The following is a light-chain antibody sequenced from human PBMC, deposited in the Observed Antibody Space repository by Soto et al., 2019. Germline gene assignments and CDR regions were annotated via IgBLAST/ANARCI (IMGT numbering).Light chain of an antibody. V-gene: IGKV1-12*01. J-gene: IGKJ1*01. Sequence: DIPMTQSPSSVSASVGDRVTITCRASQAIDSWLAWYQQKPGKAPKLLIYAASSLQSGVPSRFSGSGSGTDFTFTISSLQPEDFATYSCQQGSSFPWTFGQGTKVEIK. CDR2: AAS. CDR3: QQGSSFPWT. CDR1: QAIDSW.